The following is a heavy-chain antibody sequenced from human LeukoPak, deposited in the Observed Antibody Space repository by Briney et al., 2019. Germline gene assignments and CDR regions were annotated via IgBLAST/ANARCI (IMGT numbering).Heavy chain of an antibody. CDR2: ISAYNGNT. J-gene: IGHJ6*03. CDR3: ARVMYYDFWSGPARGYYYYYMDV. V-gene: IGHV1-18*01. D-gene: IGHD3-3*01. Sequence: ASVKVSCKASGYTFTSYGISWVRQAPGQGLEWMGWISAYNGNTNYAQKLQGRVTMTTDTSTSTAYMELRSLRSDDTAVYYCARVMYYDFWSGPARGYYYYYMDVWGKGTTVTVSS. CDR1: GYTFTSYG.